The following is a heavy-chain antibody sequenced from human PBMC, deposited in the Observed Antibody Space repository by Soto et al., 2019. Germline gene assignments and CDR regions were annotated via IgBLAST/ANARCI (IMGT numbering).Heavy chain of an antibody. Sequence: ASLKVSCKASGYTFTSYAMHWVRQAPGQRLEWMGWINAGNGNTKYSQKFQGRVTITRDTSASTAYMELSSLRSEDTAVYYCARELRGSYPSYFDYWGQGTMVTVSS. CDR3: ARELRGSYPSYFDY. CDR1: GYTFTSYA. J-gene: IGHJ4*02. CDR2: INAGNGNT. D-gene: IGHD1-26*01. V-gene: IGHV1-3*01.